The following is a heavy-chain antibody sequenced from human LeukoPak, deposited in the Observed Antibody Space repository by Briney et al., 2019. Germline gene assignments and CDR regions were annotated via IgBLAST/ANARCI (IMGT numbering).Heavy chain of an antibody. CDR1: GFTFGDYA. V-gene: IGHV3-66*01. Sequence: PGRSLRLSCTASGFTFGDYAMTWFRQAPGKGLEWVSVIYSGGSTYYADSVKGRFTISRDNSKNTLYLQMNSLRAEDTAAYYCARGVTPLPAYWGQGTLVTVSS. CDR2: IYSGGST. CDR3: ARGVTPLPAY. D-gene: IGHD2-21*02. J-gene: IGHJ4*02.